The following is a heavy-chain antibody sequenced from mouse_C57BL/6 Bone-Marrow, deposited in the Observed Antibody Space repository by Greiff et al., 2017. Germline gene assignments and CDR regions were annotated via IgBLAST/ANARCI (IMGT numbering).Heavy chain of an antibody. Sequence: DVQLVESGGDLVKPGGSLKLSCAASGFTFSSYGMSWVRQTPDKRLEWVATISSGGSYNYYPDSVKGRFTISRDNAKNTLYLQMSSLKSEDTAMYYCARHRSMDYWGQGTSVTVSS. CDR3: ARHRSMDY. V-gene: IGHV5-6*01. J-gene: IGHJ4*01. CDR1: GFTFSSYG. CDR2: ISSGGSYN.